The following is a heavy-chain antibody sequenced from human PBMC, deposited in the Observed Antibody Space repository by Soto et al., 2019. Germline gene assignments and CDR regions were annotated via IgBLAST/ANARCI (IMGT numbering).Heavy chain of an antibody. CDR3: ARDPYTILGEDYYYHGMDV. CDR1: GGSISSGGYY. J-gene: IGHJ6*02. D-gene: IGHD3-3*01. V-gene: IGHV4-31*03. CDR2: IYYSGST. Sequence: SETLSLTCTVSGGSISSGGYYWSWIRQHPGKGLEWIGYIYYSGSTYYNPSLKSRVTISVDTSKNQFSLKLSSVTAADTAVYYCARDPYTILGEDYYYHGMDVWGQGTTVTVSS.